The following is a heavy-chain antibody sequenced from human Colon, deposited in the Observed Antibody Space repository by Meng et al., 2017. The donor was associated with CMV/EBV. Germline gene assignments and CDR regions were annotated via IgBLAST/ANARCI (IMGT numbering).Heavy chain of an antibody. Sequence: GESLKISCVASGFTFSNYGMHWVRQAPGKGLEWVALIWSDGTNEYYAESVEGRFTISRDNSRNTLFLEMNTLREDDTAVYYCARDQNGSYLAANWFDPWGQGTLVTVSS. D-gene: IGHD1-26*01. CDR2: IWSDGTNE. V-gene: IGHV3-33*01. CDR1: GFTFSNYG. CDR3: ARDQNGSYLAANWFDP. J-gene: IGHJ5*02.